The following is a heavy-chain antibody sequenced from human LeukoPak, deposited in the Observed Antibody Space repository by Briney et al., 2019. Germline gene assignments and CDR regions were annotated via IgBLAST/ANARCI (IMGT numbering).Heavy chain of an antibody. Sequence: SQTLSLTCDISGDSVSSNSAAWNWIRQSPLRGLEWLGRTYYRSKWYNDYAVSVKSRITINPDTSKNQFSLQLNSVTPEDTAVYYCARDDGYYDSSGYSDAFDIWGQGTMVTVSS. J-gene: IGHJ3*02. CDR3: ARDDGYYDSSGYSDAFDI. CDR2: TYYRSKWYN. D-gene: IGHD3-22*01. CDR1: GDSVSSNSAA. V-gene: IGHV6-1*01.